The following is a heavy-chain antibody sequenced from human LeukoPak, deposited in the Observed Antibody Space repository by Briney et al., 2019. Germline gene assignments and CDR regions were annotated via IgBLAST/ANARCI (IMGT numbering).Heavy chain of an antibody. D-gene: IGHD6-19*01. CDR2: IYYSGST. V-gene: IGHV4-39*07. CDR1: GGSISSSSYY. J-gene: IGHJ4*02. CDR3: ARAGIAVAGTKELDY. Sequence: TSETLSLTCTVSGGSISSSSYYWGWIRQPPGKGLEWIGSIYYSGSTYYNPSLKSRVTISVDTSKNQFSLKLSSVTAADTAVYYCARAGIAVAGTKELDYWGQGTLVTVSS.